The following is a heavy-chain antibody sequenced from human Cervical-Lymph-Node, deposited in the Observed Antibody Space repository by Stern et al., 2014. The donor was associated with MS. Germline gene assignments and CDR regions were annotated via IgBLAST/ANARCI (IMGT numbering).Heavy chain of an antibody. CDR1: GFTFRNYG. J-gene: IGHJ4*02. Sequence: VQLVESGGGVVQPGRSLRLSCAVSGFTFRNYGMHWVRQAPGKGLEWVAVISYDGSNKYYADSVKGRFTISRDNSNNTLYLQMNSLRVEDMAVYYCAKDSSGFCSTASCYRGPFDSWGQGTLVTVSS. CDR3: AKDSSGFCSTASCYRGPFDS. CDR2: ISYDGSNK. V-gene: IGHV3-30*18. D-gene: IGHD2-2*02.